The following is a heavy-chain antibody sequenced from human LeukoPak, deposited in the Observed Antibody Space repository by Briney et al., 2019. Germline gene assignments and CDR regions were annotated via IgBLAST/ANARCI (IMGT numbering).Heavy chain of an antibody. CDR2: ISSSSSYI. J-gene: IGHJ4*02. D-gene: IGHD1-26*01. CDR1: GFTFSSYS. V-gene: IGHV3-21*01. Sequence: GGSLRLSCAASGFTFSSYSMNWVRQAPGKGLEWVSSISSSSSYIYYADSVKGRFTISRDNAKNSLYLQMNSLRAEDTAVYYCARVLYSGSYQFDYWGPGTLVTVSS. CDR3: ARVLYSGSYQFDY.